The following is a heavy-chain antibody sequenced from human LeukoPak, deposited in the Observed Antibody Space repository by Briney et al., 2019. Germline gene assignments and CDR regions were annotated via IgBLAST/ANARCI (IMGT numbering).Heavy chain of an antibody. V-gene: IGHV3-23*01. J-gene: IGHJ3*02. CDR3: AKDPNGDYIGTFDI. Sequence: PGGSLRLSCAASGLSFSNYAMSWVRQAPGRGLEWVSSIVGSADRTYYVDSVQGRFTISRDNSKNTLYLQMNSLRAEDTAVYYCAKDPNGDYIGTFDIWGQGTMVTVSS. CDR2: IVGSADRT. CDR1: GLSFSNYA. D-gene: IGHD4-17*01.